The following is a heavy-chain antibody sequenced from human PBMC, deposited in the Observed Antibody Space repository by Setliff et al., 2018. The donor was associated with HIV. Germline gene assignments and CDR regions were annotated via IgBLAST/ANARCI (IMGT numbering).Heavy chain of an antibody. J-gene: IGHJ3*02. Sequence: GGSLRLSCAASELTFSNYAMTWVRQAPGKGLEWVSTIGAVGSPTFYAESVKGRFTISKDNSKNTLYLQMSSLRDEDTAVYYCAKVFFFGVDAFDIWGQGTMVTVSS. CDR3: AKVFFFGVDAFDI. V-gene: IGHV3-23*01. CDR1: ELTFSNYA. D-gene: IGHD3-10*01. CDR2: IGAVGSPT.